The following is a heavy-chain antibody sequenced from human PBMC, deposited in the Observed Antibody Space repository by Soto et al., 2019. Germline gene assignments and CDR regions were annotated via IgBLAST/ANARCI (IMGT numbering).Heavy chain of an antibody. J-gene: IGHJ4*02. CDR3: ATVTQYDY. D-gene: IGHD4-17*01. CDR1: GFSFGSYA. CDR2: ISGSDGKT. V-gene: IGHV3-23*01. Sequence: GGSLRLSCAASGFSFGSYALSWVRQAPGKGLEWVSTISGSDGKTFYADSVKGRFSISRDTSQNTLYLQMNSLRADDTAIYYCATVTQYDYWGQGTLVTVSS.